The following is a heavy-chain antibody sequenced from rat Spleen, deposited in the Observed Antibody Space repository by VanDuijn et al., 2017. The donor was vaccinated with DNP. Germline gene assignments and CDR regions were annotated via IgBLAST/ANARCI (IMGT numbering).Heavy chain of an antibody. V-gene: IGHV5-7*01. CDR3: ARDNYAGYY. Sequence: EVRLVESGGDLVQPGRSLKLSCAASGFTFSDYNMAWVRQAPKRGLEWVATINYNGTTTYYRDSVKGRFTVFRDNAKSSLHLQMNSLRSEDTATYYCARDNYAGYYWGHGVMVTVSS. J-gene: IGHJ2*01. CDR1: GFTFSDYN. D-gene: IGHD1-4*01. CDR2: INYNGTTT.